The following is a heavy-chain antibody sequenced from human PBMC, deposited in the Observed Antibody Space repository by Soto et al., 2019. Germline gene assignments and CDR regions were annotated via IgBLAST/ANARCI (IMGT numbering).Heavy chain of an antibody. Sequence: PGGSLRLSCAASGFTFSSYGMHWVRQAPGKGLEWVAVIWYDGSNKYYADSVKGRFTISRDNSKNTLYLQMNSLRAEDTAVYYCARTGYSSGWRTKNHYYYYYGMDVWGQGTTVTVSS. V-gene: IGHV3-33*01. D-gene: IGHD6-19*01. CDR2: IWYDGSNK. CDR3: ARTGYSSGWRTKNHYYYYYGMDV. J-gene: IGHJ6*02. CDR1: GFTFSSYG.